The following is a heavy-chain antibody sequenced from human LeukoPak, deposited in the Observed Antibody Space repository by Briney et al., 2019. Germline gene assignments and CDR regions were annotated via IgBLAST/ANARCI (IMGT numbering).Heavy chain of an antibody. CDR1: GFTFSSYA. V-gene: IGHV3-23*01. CDR2: ISGSGGST. J-gene: IGHJ4*02. CDR3: ARHGEYSSSTTFDY. Sequence: GGSLRLSCAASGFTFSSYAMSWVRQAPGKGLEWVSAISGSGGSTYYADSVKGRFTISRDNSKNTLYLQMNSLRAEDAAVYYCARHGEYSSSTTFDYWGQGTLVTVSS. D-gene: IGHD6-6*01.